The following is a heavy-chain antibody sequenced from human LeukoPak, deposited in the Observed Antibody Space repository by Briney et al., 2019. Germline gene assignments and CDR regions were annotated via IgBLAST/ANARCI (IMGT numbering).Heavy chain of an antibody. CDR3: APRGIAVAGFDY. Sequence: PGGSLRLPCAASGFTFSSYSMNWVRQAPGKGLEWVSSISSSSSYIYYADSVKGRFTISRDNAKNSLYLQMNSLRAEDTAVYYCAPRGIAVAGFDYWGQGTLVTVSS. CDR2: ISSSSSYI. J-gene: IGHJ4*02. D-gene: IGHD6-19*01. CDR1: GFTFSSYS. V-gene: IGHV3-21*01.